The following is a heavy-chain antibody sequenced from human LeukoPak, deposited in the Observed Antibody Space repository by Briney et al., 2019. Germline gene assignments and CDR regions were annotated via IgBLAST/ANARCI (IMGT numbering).Heavy chain of an antibody. V-gene: IGHV3-21*01. CDR2: ISSSSSYI. CDR1: GFTFSSYS. CDR3: ARDSFVVAATLDAFDI. J-gene: IGHJ3*02. D-gene: IGHD2-15*01. Sequence: GGSLRLSCAASGFTFSSYSMNWVRQAPGKGLEWVSSISSSSSYIYYADSVKGRFTISRDNAKNSLYLQMNSLRAEDTAVYYCARDSFVVAATLDAFDIWGQGTMVTVSS.